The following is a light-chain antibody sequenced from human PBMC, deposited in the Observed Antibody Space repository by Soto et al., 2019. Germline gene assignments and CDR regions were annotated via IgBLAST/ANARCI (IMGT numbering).Light chain of an antibody. V-gene: IGLV2-14*03. CDR2: DVY. CDR1: NSDVGGYNY. Sequence: SVLTQPASVSGSPGQSITISCTGTNSDVGGYNYVSWYQQHPGKAPKLMIYDVYNRPSGISVRFSGSKSGNTASLTISGLQAEDEGDYYCSSYTGSSTRLYVFGTGTKVTVL. CDR3: SSYTGSSTRLYV. J-gene: IGLJ1*01.